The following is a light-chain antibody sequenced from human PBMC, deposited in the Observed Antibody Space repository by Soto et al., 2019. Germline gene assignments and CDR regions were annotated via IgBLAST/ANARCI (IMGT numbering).Light chain of an antibody. CDR3: SSYATSSTLE. CDR2: GVT. J-gene: IGLJ2*01. Sequence: QSALTQPASVSASPGQSITISCTGTSSDIGAYNYVSWYQQHPGKAPKLMIYGVTNRPSGVSNRFSGSKSGSTASLTISGLQAEDEADYYCSSYATSSTLEFGGGTKLTVL. CDR1: SSDIGAYNY. V-gene: IGLV2-14*01.